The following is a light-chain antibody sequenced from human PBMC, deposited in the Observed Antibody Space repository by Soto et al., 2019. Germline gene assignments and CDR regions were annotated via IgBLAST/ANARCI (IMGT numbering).Light chain of an antibody. J-gene: IGKJ2*01. CDR1: KSISSY. CDR3: QQSYSTPPVT. V-gene: IGKV1-39*01. CDR2: AAS. Sequence: DIPMTQSPSSLSASVGDRVTITCRASKSISSYLNWYQQKPGKAHKLLIYAASSLQSGVPSRFSGSGSGTDFTLTISSLQPEDFATYYCQQSYSTPPVTFGQGTKLEIK.